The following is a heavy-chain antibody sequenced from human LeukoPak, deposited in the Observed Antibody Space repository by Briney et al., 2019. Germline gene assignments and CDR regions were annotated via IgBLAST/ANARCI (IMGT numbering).Heavy chain of an antibody. CDR2: ISTYNGDT. D-gene: IGHD3-3*01. CDR1: GYTFTSFG. J-gene: IGHJ4*02. V-gene: IGHV1-18*01. Sequence: ASVKVSCKASGYTFTSFGISWVRQAPGQGLEWMGWISTYNGDTNYPQKIQGRATMTTDTSTSKAYMELRSLRSDDTAVYYCARAPRSDYSFFDYWGQGTLVAVSS. CDR3: ARAPRSDYSFFDY.